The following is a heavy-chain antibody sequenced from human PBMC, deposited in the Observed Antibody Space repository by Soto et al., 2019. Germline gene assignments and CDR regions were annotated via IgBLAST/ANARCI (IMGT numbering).Heavy chain of an antibody. CDR3: ATCTSCLNYYYYGMDV. Sequence: SLRLSCAASGFTFSSSGMHWVRQAPGKGLEWVAVISYDGSNKYYADSVKGRFTISRDNSKNTLYLQMNSLRAEDTAVYYCATCTSCLNYYYYGMDVWGQGTTVTVYS. J-gene: IGHJ6*02. CDR1: GFTFSSSG. D-gene: IGHD2-2*01. V-gene: IGHV3-30*03. CDR2: ISYDGSNK.